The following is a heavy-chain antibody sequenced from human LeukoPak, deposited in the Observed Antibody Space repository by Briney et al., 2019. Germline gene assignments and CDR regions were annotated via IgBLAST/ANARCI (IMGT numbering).Heavy chain of an antibody. D-gene: IGHD1-26*01. V-gene: IGHV3-7*01. CDR3: ARYSGSFPGWLDP. CDR2: INPAGSQK. CDR1: GLTFSSSW. Sequence: PGGSLRLSCVASGLTFSSSWMNWIRQAPGKGPEWLANINPAGSQKDYVDSEKGRFIISRDNAKDSVFLQMNTLGAEDTAVYYCARYSGSFPGWLDPWGPGTLVTVSS. J-gene: IGHJ5*02.